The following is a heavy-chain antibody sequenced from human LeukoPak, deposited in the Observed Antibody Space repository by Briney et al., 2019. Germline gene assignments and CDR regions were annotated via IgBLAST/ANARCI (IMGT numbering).Heavy chain of an antibody. V-gene: IGHV4-4*07. Sequence: SETLSLTCTVSGGSISSYYWSWIRQPAGKGLEWIGRIYSSGSTTYNPSLQSRVTISVDTSKNQFSLKLSSVTAADTAVYYCARELRDYYDSSGYFGSFYYFDYWGQGTLVTVSS. CDR1: GGSISSYY. D-gene: IGHD3-22*01. CDR3: ARELRDYYDSSGYFGSFYYFDY. J-gene: IGHJ4*02. CDR2: IYSSGST.